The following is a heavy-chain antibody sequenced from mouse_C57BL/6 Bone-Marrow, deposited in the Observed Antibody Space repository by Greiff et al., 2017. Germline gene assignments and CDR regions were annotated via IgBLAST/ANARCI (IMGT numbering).Heavy chain of an antibody. CDR2: ISNGGGST. Sequence: EVQVVESGGGLVQPGGSLKLSCAASGFTFSDYYMYWVRQTPEKRLEWVAYISNGGGSTYYPDTVKGRFTISRDNAKNTLYLQMSRLKSEDTAMYYCARQGENWDEEDYWGQGTTLTVSS. D-gene: IGHD4-1*01. CDR1: GFTFSDYY. CDR3: ARQGENWDEEDY. V-gene: IGHV5-12*01. J-gene: IGHJ2*01.